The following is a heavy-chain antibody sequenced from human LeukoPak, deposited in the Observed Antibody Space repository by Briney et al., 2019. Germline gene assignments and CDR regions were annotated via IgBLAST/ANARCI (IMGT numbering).Heavy chain of an antibody. J-gene: IGHJ4*02. CDR1: GGSINTYY. D-gene: IGHD1-14*01. V-gene: IGHV4-59*12. CDR2: IYYTGST. Sequence: PSETLSLTCSVTGGSINTYYWSWIRQTPATGLEWIGFIYYTGSTNYNPSLKSRVTMSVDTSKSQFSLKLTSVTAADTALYYCARGANRLDSWGRGTLVTVSS. CDR3: ARGANRLDS.